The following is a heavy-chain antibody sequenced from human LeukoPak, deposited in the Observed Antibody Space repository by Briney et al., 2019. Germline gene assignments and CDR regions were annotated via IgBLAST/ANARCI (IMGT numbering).Heavy chain of an antibody. Sequence: GGSLRLSCAASGFTISSNYMTWVRQAPGKGLEWVSVIYSGGTTYYADSVKGRFAVSRDNSKNTLYLQMDSLRVEDTAMYYCATARSASGSYGTDWGQGTLVTVSS. D-gene: IGHD3-10*01. J-gene: IGHJ4*02. CDR2: IYSGGTT. V-gene: IGHV3-66*01. CDR1: GFTISSNY. CDR3: ATARSASGSYGTD.